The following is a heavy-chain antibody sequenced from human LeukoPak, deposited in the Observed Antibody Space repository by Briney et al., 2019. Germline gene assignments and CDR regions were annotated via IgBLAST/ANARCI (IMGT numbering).Heavy chain of an antibody. V-gene: IGHV3-74*01. Sequence: SGGSLRLSCAASGFTFSSYWMHWVRQAPGKGLVWVSRIHSDGIGTTYADSVKGRFTISRDNAKNTLYLQMNSLRAGDTAMYYCARGYTYGSIDYWGQGALVTVSS. D-gene: IGHD5-18*01. CDR1: GFTFSSYW. CDR2: IHSDGIGT. CDR3: ARGYTYGSIDY. J-gene: IGHJ4*02.